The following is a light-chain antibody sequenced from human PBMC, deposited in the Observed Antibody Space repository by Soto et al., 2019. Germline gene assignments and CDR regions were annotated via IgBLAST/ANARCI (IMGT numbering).Light chain of an antibody. CDR3: QQYNSYSRT. CDR2: QAS. J-gene: IGKJ1*01. CDR1: QSISSW. Sequence: DIQMTQSPSTLSASVGDRVTITCRASQSISSWVGWYQQKPGKAPKLLISQASSLESGVPSRFSGIGSGTEFSLPISNLQPDDFGSCYCQQYNSYSRTFAPGPKVDIK. V-gene: IGKV1-5*03.